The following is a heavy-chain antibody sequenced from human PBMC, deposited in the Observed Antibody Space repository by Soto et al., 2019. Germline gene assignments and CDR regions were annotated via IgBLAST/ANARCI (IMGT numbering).Heavy chain of an antibody. J-gene: IGHJ4*02. CDR2: IIPILGIA. CDR3: ARDAVYDSSPQDFDY. D-gene: IGHD3-22*01. Sequence: QVQLVQSGAEVKKPGSSVKVSCKASGGTFSSYTISWVRQAPGQGLEWMGRIIPILGIANYAQKFQGRVTITADKSTSTAYMELSSLRSEDTAVYYCARDAVYDSSPQDFDYWGQGTLVTVSS. CDR1: GGTFSSYT. V-gene: IGHV1-69*08.